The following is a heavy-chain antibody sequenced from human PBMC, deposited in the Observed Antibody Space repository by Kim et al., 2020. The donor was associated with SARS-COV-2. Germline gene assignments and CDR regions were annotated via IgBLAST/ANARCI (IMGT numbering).Heavy chain of an antibody. Sequence: GGSLRLSCAASGFTFSSYSMNWVRQAPGKGLEWVSSISSSSSYIYYADSVKGRFTISRDNAKNSLYLQMNSLRAEDTAVYYCAGIAAAAVEVFYYYGMDVWGQGTTVTVSS. D-gene: IGHD6-13*01. V-gene: IGHV3-21*01. CDR1: GFTFSSYS. CDR2: ISSSSSYI. CDR3: AGIAAAAVEVFYYYGMDV. J-gene: IGHJ6*02.